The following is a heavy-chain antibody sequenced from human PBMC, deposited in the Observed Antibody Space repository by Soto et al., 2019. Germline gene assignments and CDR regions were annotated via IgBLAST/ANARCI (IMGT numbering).Heavy chain of an antibody. CDR3: ARGDFNYYYYYYGMDV. CDR2: INHSGST. D-gene: IGHD3-3*01. Sequence: PSETLSLTCAVYGGSFSCYYWSWIRQPPGKGLEWIGEINHSGSTNYNPSLKSRVTISVDTSKNQFSLKLSSVTAADTAVYYCARGDFNYYYYYYGMDVWGQGTTVTVSS. J-gene: IGHJ6*02. V-gene: IGHV4-34*01. CDR1: GGSFSCYY.